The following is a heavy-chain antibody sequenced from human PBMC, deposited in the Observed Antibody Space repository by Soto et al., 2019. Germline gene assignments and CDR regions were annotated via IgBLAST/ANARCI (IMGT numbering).Heavy chain of an antibody. D-gene: IGHD1-26*01. V-gene: IGHV1-69*02. J-gene: IGHJ4*02. CDR2: IIPILGIA. CDR1: GGTFSSYT. CDR3: ARGSRLVSGRYTDY. Sequence: SVKVSCKASGGTFSSYTISWVRQAPGQGLEWMGRIIPILGIANYAQKFQGRVTITADKSTSTAYMELSSLRSEDTAVYYCARGSRLVSGRYTDYWGQGTLVTVSS.